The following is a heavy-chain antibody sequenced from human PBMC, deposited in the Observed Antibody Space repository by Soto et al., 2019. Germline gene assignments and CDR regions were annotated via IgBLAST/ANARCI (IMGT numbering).Heavy chain of an antibody. CDR1: GFTFSSYA. V-gene: IGHV3-30-3*01. CDR2: ISYDGSNK. CDR3: ARDQSYYDMDV. Sequence: GGSLRLSCAASGFTFSSYAMHWVRQAPGKGLEWVAVISYDGSNKYYADSVKGRFTISRDNSKNTLYLQMNSLRAEDTAVYYCARDQSYYDMDVWGQGTTVTVSS. J-gene: IGHJ6*02.